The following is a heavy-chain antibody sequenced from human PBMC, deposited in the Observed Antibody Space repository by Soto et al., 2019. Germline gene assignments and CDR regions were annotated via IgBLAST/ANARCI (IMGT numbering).Heavy chain of an antibody. CDR3: ARDGYSGRSDGFDV. CDR1: GFTFGAYT. Sequence: ESGGGVVQPGRSRRLSCAASGFTFGAYTMHWVRQAPGKGLEWVAVISYDGNSERYTEPVKGRFTVSRDNSKSTMYLQMNSLRAEDTAVYYCARDGYSGRSDGFDVWGQGTMVTVSS. D-gene: IGHD1-26*01. J-gene: IGHJ3*01. CDR2: ISYDGNSE. V-gene: IGHV3-30*14.